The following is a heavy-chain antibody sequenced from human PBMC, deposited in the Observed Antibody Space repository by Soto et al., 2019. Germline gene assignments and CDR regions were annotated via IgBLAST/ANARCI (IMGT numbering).Heavy chain of an antibody. V-gene: IGHV3-23*01. CDR2: ISGSGGST. D-gene: IGHD6-19*01. J-gene: IGHJ4*02. Sequence: PGGSLRLSCAASGFTFSSYAMSWVRQAPGKGLEWVSAISGSGGSTYYADSVKGRFTISRDNSKNTLYLQMNSLRAEDTAVYYCARGTSGGIAVPGTEDYFDYWGQGTLVTVSS. CDR3: ARGTSGGIAVPGTEDYFDY. CDR1: GFTFSSYA.